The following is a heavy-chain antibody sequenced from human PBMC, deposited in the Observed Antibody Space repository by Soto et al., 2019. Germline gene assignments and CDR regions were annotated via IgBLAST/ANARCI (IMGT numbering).Heavy chain of an antibody. CDR2: IYHSGST. Sequence: TLSLTCAVSGVSISGGGYSWTWSRQPPGKGLEWIGYIYHSGSTYYNPSLKSRVTISVDRSKNQFSVKLSSVNAADTAVYYCARAAGNILTAIDYWGQGTLVTVSS. CDR3: ARAAGNILTAIDY. D-gene: IGHD3-9*01. V-gene: IGHV4-30-2*01. J-gene: IGHJ4*02. CDR1: GVSISGGGYS.